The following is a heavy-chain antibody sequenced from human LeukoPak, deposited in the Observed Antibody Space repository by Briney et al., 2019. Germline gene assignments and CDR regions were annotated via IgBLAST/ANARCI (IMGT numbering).Heavy chain of an antibody. Sequence: SETLSLTCTVSGGSISSYYWSWIRQPPGKGLEWIGYIYYSGSTNYNPSLKSRVTISVDTSKNQFSLKLSSVTAADTAVYYCASERFLEWPMGFDPWGQGTLVTVSS. V-gene: IGHV4-59*01. J-gene: IGHJ5*02. D-gene: IGHD3-3*01. CDR1: GGSISSYY. CDR2: IYYSGST. CDR3: ASERFLEWPMGFDP.